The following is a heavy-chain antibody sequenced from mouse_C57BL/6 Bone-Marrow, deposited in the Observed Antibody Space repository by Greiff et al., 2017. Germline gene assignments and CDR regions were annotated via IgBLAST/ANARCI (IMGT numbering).Heavy chain of an antibody. Sequence: VQLQQPGAELVKPGASVTMSCKASGYTFTSYWITWVKQRPGQGLEWIGDIYPGSGSTNYNEKFKSKATLTVDTSSSTAYRQLSSLTSEDSAVYYCARRGYVSVPHYWGQGTTLTVSS. V-gene: IGHV1-55*01. D-gene: IGHD2-14*01. J-gene: IGHJ2*01. CDR2: IYPGSGST. CDR3: ARRGYVSVPHY. CDR1: GYTFTSYW.